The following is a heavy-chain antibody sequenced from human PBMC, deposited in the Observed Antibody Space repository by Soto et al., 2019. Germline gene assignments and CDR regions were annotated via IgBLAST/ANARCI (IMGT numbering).Heavy chain of an antibody. J-gene: IGHJ4*02. CDR3: AKQRAGFGSGSDTYYFDY. V-gene: IGHV3-23*01. CDR1: GFTFSSNA. CDR2: ISGSGGTT. D-gene: IGHD3-10*01. Sequence: LRLSCIGSGFTFSSNAMSWVRQAPGKGLEWVSAISGSGGTTYYADSVKGRFAVSRDNSNNTLYLQMNSLRAEDTAVYYCAKQRAGFGSGSDTYYFDYWGQGTLVTVSS.